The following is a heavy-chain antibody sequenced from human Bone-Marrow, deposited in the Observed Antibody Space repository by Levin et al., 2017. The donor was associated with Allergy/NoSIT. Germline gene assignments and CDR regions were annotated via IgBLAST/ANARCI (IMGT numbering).Heavy chain of an antibody. Sequence: GGSLRLSCVGSGFTFSRYAMSWVRQAPGRGLEWVASVNNGGNAYYGDSVKGRFTVSRDNSRNTLDLQMNSLRDDDTAIYYCAKDNPSSGWPAVDYWGQGTRVSVSS. CDR2: VNNGGNA. CDR1: GFTFSRYA. J-gene: IGHJ4*02. D-gene: IGHD6-19*01. CDR3: AKDNPSSGWPAVDY. V-gene: IGHV3-23*01.